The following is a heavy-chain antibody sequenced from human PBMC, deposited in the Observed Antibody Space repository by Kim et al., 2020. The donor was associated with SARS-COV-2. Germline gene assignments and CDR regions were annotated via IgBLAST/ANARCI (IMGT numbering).Heavy chain of an antibody. Sequence: LRSRVTISVDTSKNQFSPKLTSVTAADTAVYYCARVVRSSSWSAGDAFDIWGQGTMVTVSS. CDR3: ARVVRSSSWSAGDAFDI. J-gene: IGHJ3*02. V-gene: IGHV4-59*01. D-gene: IGHD6-13*01.